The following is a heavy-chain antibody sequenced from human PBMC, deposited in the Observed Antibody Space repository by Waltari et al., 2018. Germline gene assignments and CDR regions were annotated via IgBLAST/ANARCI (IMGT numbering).Heavy chain of an antibody. CDR3: ARPTGWELLGVYYYYYMDV. Sequence: VQLVESGGGLVKPGGSLRLSCAASGFTFSSYSMTWFRQAPGTGLEWVSSISSSSSYIYYADSVKGRFTISRDNAKNSLYLQMNSLRAEDTAVYYCARPTGWELLGVYYYYYMDVWGKGTTVTVSS. J-gene: IGHJ6*03. CDR1: GFTFSSYS. D-gene: IGHD1-26*01. V-gene: IGHV3-21*01. CDR2: ISSSSSYI.